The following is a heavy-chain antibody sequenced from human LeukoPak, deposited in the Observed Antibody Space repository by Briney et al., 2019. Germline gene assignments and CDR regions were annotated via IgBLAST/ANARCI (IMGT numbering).Heavy chain of an antibody. CDR3: ARDTRAAGWYLDY. CDR1: GGSISSYY. D-gene: IGHD6-19*01. CDR2: IYYSGST. J-gene: IGHJ4*02. V-gene: IGHV4-59*01. Sequence: SETLSLTCTVSGGSISSYYWSWIRQPPGKGLEWIGYIYYSGSTNYNPSLKSRVTISVDTSKNQFSLKLSSVTAADTAVYYCARDTRAAGWYLDYWGQGALVTVSS.